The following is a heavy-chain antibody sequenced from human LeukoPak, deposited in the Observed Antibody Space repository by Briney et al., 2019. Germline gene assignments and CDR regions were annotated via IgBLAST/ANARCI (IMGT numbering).Heavy chain of an antibody. CDR3: VGLYKDF. CDR2: IKEDGGEG. Sequence: GGSLRLSCAASGFTFSSYWMTWVRQAPGKGLEWVANIKEDGGEGYYVDSVKGRFTVSRDNAKNSLYLQLTSLRAEDTAVYYCVGLYKDFWGQGTLVTVSS. V-gene: IGHV3-7*01. CDR1: GFTFSSYW. J-gene: IGHJ4*02. D-gene: IGHD1-1*01.